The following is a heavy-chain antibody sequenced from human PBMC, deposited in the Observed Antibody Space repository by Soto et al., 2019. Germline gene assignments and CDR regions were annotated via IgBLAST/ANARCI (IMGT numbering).Heavy chain of an antibody. Sequence: SETLSLTCTVSGGSISSSSYYWGWIRQPPGKGLEWIGSIYYSGSTYYNPSLKSRVTISVDTSKNQFSLKLSSVTAADTAVYYCARDTVTMVRGVIIPGTGWFDPWGQGTLVTVSS. CDR3: ARDTVTMVRGVIIPGTGWFDP. V-gene: IGHV4-39*02. J-gene: IGHJ5*02. CDR1: GGSISSSSYY. D-gene: IGHD3-10*01. CDR2: IYYSGST.